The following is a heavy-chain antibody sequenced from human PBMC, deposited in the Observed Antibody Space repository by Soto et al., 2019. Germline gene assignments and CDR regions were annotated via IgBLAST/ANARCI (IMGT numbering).Heavy chain of an antibody. V-gene: IGHV1-69*13. CDR1: GGTFSSYA. CDR3: ARVTEMATTKDYYYYGMDV. Sequence: SVKVSCKASGGTFSSYAISWVRQAPGQGLEWMGGIIPIFGTANYAQKFQGSVTITADESTSTAYMELSSLRSEDTAVYYCARVTEMATTKDYYYYGMDVWGQGTTVTVSS. CDR2: IIPIFGTA. D-gene: IGHD5-12*01. J-gene: IGHJ6*02.